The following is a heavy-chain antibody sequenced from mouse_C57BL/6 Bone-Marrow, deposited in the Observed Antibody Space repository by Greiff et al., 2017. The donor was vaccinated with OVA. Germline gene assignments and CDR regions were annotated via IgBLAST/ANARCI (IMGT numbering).Heavy chain of an antibody. Sequence: VQLQESGPGLVQPSQSLSITCTVSGFSLTSYGVHWVRQSPGKGLEWLGVIWRGGSTDYNAAFMSRLSITKDNSQSQVFVKMNSLQAADTAIYYCAKRDGYYAWFAYWGQGTLVTVSA. J-gene: IGHJ3*01. CDR3: AKRDGYYAWFAY. V-gene: IGHV2-5*01. CDR2: IWRGGST. CDR1: GFSLTSYG. D-gene: IGHD2-3*01.